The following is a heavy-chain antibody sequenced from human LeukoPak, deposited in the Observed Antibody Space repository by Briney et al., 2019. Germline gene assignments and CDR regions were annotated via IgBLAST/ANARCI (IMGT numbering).Heavy chain of an antibody. J-gene: IGHJ3*02. V-gene: IGHV3-23*01. CDR1: GFTFSNYA. D-gene: IGHD3-16*02. CDR2: ISGSGGST. Sequence: PGGSLRLSCAASGFTFSNYAMNWVRQPPGKGMEWVSAISGSGGSTYYADSVKGRFTISRDNSKNTLYLQMNSMRAEDTAVYYCAKWGYDYVWGSYRTPLDIWGQGTMVTVSS. CDR3: AKWGYDYVWGSYRTPLDI.